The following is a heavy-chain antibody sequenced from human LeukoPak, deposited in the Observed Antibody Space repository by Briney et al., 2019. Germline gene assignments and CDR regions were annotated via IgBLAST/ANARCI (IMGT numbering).Heavy chain of an antibody. CDR1: GYTFTNYW. V-gene: IGHV5-51*01. J-gene: IGHJ5*02. CDR3: ARPLHDYSKYWFDP. D-gene: IGHD4-11*01. CDR2: IYPGGSDT. Sequence: GESLKISCKGSGYTFTNYWIGWVRQMPGKGLEWMRIIYPGGSDTRYSPSFQGQVTISADKSISTAYLQWNSLKASGTAMYYCARPLHDYSKYWFDPWGQGTLVTVSS.